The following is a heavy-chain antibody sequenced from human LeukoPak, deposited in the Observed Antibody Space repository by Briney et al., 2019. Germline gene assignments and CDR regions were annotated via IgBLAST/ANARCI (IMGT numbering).Heavy chain of an antibody. V-gene: IGHV4-4*02. CDR1: GDSFSSGHW. J-gene: IGHJ4*02. D-gene: IGHD2-15*01. CDR3: ARVVNFQYYFDS. Sequence: PSGTLSLTCAVSGDSFSSGHWWAWVRQSPGKGLEWIGEVFHGGDTNYNPSLKSRVSVSLDESSNNFSLKLTSVTAADTAVYYCARVVNFQYYFDSWGQGTLVTVSS. CDR2: VFHGGDT.